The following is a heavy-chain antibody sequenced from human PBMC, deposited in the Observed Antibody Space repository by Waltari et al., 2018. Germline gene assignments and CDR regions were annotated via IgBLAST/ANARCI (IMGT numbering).Heavy chain of an antibody. CDR1: GIIFNNFA. Sequence: EVQLLESGGGLVQPGGSLRLSCAASGIIFNNFAINWVRLAPGTGLDWDGASTFSDDTVYADSVVGRFTVSRDTSKNTVYLQMNGLRAEDTAIYYCVKPFYNWDDPLHSWGQGTLVAVSS. V-gene: IGHV3-23*01. D-gene: IGHD1-20*01. CDR2: STFSDDT. J-gene: IGHJ4*02. CDR3: VKPFYNWDDPLHS.